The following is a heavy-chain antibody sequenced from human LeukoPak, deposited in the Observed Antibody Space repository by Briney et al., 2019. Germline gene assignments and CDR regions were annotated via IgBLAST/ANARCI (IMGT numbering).Heavy chain of an antibody. J-gene: IGHJ4*02. CDR3: VKNRVVFNWNYAYYFDS. Sequence: HPGGSLRLSCAASGFTFSSYGMHWVRQAPGKGLEWVAVISYDGSNQYYADSVKGRFTISRDNSKNTLYLQMNSLRAEDTAVYYCVKNRVVFNWNYAYYFDSWGQGTLVTVSS. CDR1: GFTFSSYG. V-gene: IGHV3-30*18. CDR2: ISYDGSNQ. D-gene: IGHD1-7*01.